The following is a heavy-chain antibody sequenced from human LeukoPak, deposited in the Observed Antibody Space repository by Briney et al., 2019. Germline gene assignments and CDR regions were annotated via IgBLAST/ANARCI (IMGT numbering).Heavy chain of an antibody. V-gene: IGHV3-30*04. D-gene: IGHD1-1*01. CDR1: GFVFRSYP. CDR2: ISYDGNHI. CDR3: ETAIQLRPF. Sequence: QSGRSLRLSCAASGFVFRSYPMQWVRQAPGKGLEWVTIISYDGNHIFYADSVRGRFTISRDNSKNTLYLQMNGLRPEDTAVYYCETAIQLRPFWGQGTLVTVSS. J-gene: IGHJ4*02.